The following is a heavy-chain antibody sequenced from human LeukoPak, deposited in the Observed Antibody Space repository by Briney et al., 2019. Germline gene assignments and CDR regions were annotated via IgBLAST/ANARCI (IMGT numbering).Heavy chain of an antibody. D-gene: IGHD5/OR15-5a*01. J-gene: IGHJ4*02. Sequence: GGSLRLSCVGSGFTFSNYAMNWVRQAPGKGLEWVSLISHTGVTTYYADSVKGRFTISRDNSKNTLFLQVNSLRVEDTAVYYCTKDRIRDGFYDLGYWGQGTLVTVSS. V-gene: IGHV3-23*01. CDR1: GFTFSNYA. CDR3: TKDRIRDGFYDLGY. CDR2: ISHTGVTT.